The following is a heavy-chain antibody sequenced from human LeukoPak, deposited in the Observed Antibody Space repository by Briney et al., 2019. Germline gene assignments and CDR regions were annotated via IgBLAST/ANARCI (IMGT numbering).Heavy chain of an antibody. Sequence: TLSLTCTVSGGSISSGGYYWSWIRQHPGKGLEWIGYIYYSGSTYYNPSLKSRVTISVDTSKNQFSLKLSSVTAADTAVYYCARDGDSSGSDWGQGTLVTVSS. CDR3: ARDGDSSGSD. CDR1: GGSISSGGYY. D-gene: IGHD3-22*01. CDR2: IYYSGST. V-gene: IGHV4-31*03. J-gene: IGHJ4*02.